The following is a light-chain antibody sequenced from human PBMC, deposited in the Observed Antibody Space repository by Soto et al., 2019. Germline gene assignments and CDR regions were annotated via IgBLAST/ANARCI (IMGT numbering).Light chain of an antibody. CDR1: SNDVGGYNL. J-gene: IGLJ3*02. CDR2: EVN. CDR3: CSHVGGSSPQWV. Sequence: QSALTQPASVSGSPGQSITISCTGTSNDVGGYNLVSWFQQHPGKAPKIMISEVNKRPSGVSNRFSGSKSANTASLTISGLQAEDEADYYCCSHVGGSSPQWVFGGGTKGTVL. V-gene: IGLV2-23*02.